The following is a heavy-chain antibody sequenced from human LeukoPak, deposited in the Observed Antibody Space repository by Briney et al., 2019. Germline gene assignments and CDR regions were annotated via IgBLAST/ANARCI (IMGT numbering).Heavy chain of an antibody. J-gene: IGHJ6*03. CDR3: AREFSAAGPVYYYYYMDV. CDR1: GYSISSGYY. Sequence: PSETLSLTCTVSGYSISSGYYWGWIRQPPGKGLEWIGSIYHSGSTYYNPSLKSRVTISVDTSKNQFSLKLSSVTAADTAVYYCAREFSAAGPVYYYYYMDVWGKGTTVTVSS. V-gene: IGHV4-38-2*02. D-gene: IGHD6-13*01. CDR2: IYHSGST.